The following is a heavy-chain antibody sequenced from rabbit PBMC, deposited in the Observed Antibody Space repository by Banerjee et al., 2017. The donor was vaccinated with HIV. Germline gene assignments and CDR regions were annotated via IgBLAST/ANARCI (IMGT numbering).Heavy chain of an antibody. CDR2: INTISGDT. CDR1: GFSFSNKYV. D-gene: IGHD7-1*01. J-gene: IGHJ4*01. V-gene: IGHV1S45*01. Sequence: QEQLEESGGDLVKPGASLTLTCTASGFSFSNKYVMCWVRQAPGKGLEWIACINTISGDTVYATWAKGRFTISKASWTTVTLQMTSLTAADTATYFCARAGTGYSAYGSGFNLWGPGTLVTVS. CDR3: ARAGTGYSAYGSGFNL.